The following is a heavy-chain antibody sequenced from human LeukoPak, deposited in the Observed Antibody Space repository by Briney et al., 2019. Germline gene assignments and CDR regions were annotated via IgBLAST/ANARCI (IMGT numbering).Heavy chain of an antibody. J-gene: IGHJ6*02. D-gene: IGHD3-22*01. CDR1: GFTFSSYG. V-gene: IGHV3-23*01. CDR2: ISGSGGST. CDR3: AKEKVVVKYGMDV. Sequence: GGSLRLSCAASGFTFSSYGMHWVRQAPGKGLEWVSAISGSGGSTYYADSVKGRFTISRDNSKNTLYLQMNSLRAEDTAVYYCAKEKVVVKYGMDVWGQGTTVTVSS.